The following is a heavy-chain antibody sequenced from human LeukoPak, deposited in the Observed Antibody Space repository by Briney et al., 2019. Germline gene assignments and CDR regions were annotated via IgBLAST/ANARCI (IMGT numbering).Heavy chain of an antibody. J-gene: IGHJ4*02. V-gene: IGHV3-23*01. Sequence: GGSLRLSCAASGFTFSTYGMSWVRQAPGKGLEWVSGISGSGGSRFYTDSVKGRFTISRDNSKNTLYLQMSSLRAEDTAVYYCAKLREWELPDLFDYWGQGTLVTVSS. CDR2: ISGSGGSR. D-gene: IGHD1-26*01. CDR3: AKLREWELPDLFDY. CDR1: GFTFSTYG.